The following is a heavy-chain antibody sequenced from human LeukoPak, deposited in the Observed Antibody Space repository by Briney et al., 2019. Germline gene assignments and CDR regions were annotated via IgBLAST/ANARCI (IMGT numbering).Heavy chain of an antibody. J-gene: IGHJ4*02. Sequence: GGSLRLSCAASGYTFSSYWMHWVRQAPGKGLVWVSGTYFDGSSTRYADSVKGRFTISRDNAKNTLYLQMNSLRAEDTAVYYCARETPVAGAYYFDYWGQGALVTVSS. CDR3: ARETPVAGAYYFDY. CDR1: GYTFSSYW. CDR2: TYFDGSST. V-gene: IGHV3-74*01. D-gene: IGHD6-19*01.